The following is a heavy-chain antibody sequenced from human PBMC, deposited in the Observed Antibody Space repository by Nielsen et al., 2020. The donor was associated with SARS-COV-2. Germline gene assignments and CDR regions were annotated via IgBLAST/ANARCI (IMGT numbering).Heavy chain of an antibody. J-gene: IGHJ6*02. CDR3: ARDQRRYTNYPDYYGMDV. CDR1: GYTFTSYA. CDR2: ISAYNGNT. D-gene: IGHD4-11*01. Sequence: ASVKVSCKASGYTFTSYAMHWVRQAPGQRLEWMGWISAYNGNTNYAQKLQGRVTMTTDTSTSTAYMELRSLRSDDTAVYYCARDQRRYTNYPDYYGMDVWGQGTTVTVSS. V-gene: IGHV1-18*01.